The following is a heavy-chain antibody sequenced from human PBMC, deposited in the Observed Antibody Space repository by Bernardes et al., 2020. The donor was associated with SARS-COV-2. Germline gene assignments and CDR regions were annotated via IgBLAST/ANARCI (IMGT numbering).Heavy chain of an antibody. CDR1: GGSFSGYY. CDR3: ARGVKQIPQKHYDFWSGYYQKSAFDP. D-gene: IGHD3-3*01. V-gene: IGHV4-34*01. CDR2: INHSGST. Sequence: LSLTCAVYGGSFSGYYWSWIRQPPGKGLEWIGEINHSGSTNYNPSLKSRDTISVDTSKNQFSLKLSSVTAADTAVYYCARGVKQIPQKHYDFWSGYYQKSAFDPWGQGTLVTVSS. J-gene: IGHJ5*02.